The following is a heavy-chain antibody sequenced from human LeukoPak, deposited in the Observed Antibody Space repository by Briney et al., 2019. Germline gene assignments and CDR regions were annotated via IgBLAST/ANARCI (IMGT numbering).Heavy chain of an antibody. CDR3: ARGGIAAAGSDAFDI. V-gene: IGHV4-4*02. CDR1: GGSISSSNW. Sequence: SETLSLTCAVSGGSISSSNWWSWVRQPPGKGLEWIGEIYHSGSTNYNPSLKSRVTISVDKSKNQFSLKLSSVTAADTAVYYCARGGIAAAGSDAFDIWGQGTMVTVSS. J-gene: IGHJ3*02. D-gene: IGHD6-13*01. CDR2: IYHSGST.